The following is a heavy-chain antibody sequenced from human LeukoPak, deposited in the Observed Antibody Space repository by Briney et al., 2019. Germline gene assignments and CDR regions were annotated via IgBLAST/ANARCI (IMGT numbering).Heavy chain of an antibody. D-gene: IGHD1-7*01. CDR3: ARVFFYRDWNYVAYYYMDV. CDR1: GFTFSSYS. Sequence: GGPLRLSCAASGFTFSSYSMNWVRQAPGKGLEWVSSISSSSSYIYYADSVKGRFTISRDNAKNSLYLQMNSLRAEDTAVYYCARVFFYRDWNYVAYYYMDVWGKGTTVTVSS. J-gene: IGHJ6*03. CDR2: ISSSSSYI. V-gene: IGHV3-21*01.